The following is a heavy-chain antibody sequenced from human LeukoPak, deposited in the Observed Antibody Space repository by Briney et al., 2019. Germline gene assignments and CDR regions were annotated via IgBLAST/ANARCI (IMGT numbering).Heavy chain of an antibody. D-gene: IGHD6-25*01. V-gene: IGHV3-23*01. Sequence: GGSLRLSCAASGFTFNTYAMSWVRQAPGKGLEWVSAIDNSGAYTWYADSVKGRFTISKDSSSTILYLQMNSLRAEDAAVYFCAKGSAAGRPYYFDYWGQGTLVTVSS. CDR3: AKGSAAGRPYYFDY. CDR1: GFTFNTYA. CDR2: IDNSGAYT. J-gene: IGHJ4*02.